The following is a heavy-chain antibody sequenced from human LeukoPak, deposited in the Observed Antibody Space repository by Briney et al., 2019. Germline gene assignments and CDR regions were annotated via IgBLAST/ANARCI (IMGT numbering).Heavy chain of an antibody. CDR1: GFTFSRYG. CDR2: ILNDGSSK. CDR3: AKVSEMATNDY. J-gene: IGHJ4*02. D-gene: IGHD5-24*01. V-gene: IGHV3-33*05. Sequence: GRSLRLSCAVSGFTFSRYGMHWVRQAPGKGLEWVGVILNDGSSKYYADSVKGRFTISRDNSKNTLYLQMNSLRAEDTAVYYCAKVSEMATNDYWGQGTLVTVSS.